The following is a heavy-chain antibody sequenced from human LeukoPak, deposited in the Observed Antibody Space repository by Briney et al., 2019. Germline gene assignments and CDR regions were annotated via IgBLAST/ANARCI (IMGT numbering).Heavy chain of an antibody. CDR2: ISYDGSNK. V-gene: IGHV3-30-3*01. CDR3: ARGHCSGGSCHDAFDI. J-gene: IGHJ3*02. D-gene: IGHD2-15*01. CDR1: GFTFSSYA. Sequence: GGSLRLSCAASGFTFSSYAMHWVRQAPGKGLEWVAVISYDGSNKYYADSVKGRFTISRDNSKNTLYLQMNSLKAEDTAVYYCARGHCSGGSCHDAFDIWGQGTMVTVSS.